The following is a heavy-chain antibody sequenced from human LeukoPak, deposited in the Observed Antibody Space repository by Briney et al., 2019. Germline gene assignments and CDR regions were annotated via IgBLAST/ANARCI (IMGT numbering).Heavy chain of an antibody. Sequence: GASVKVSCKASGYTFTSYGISWVRQAPGQGLEWMGWISAYNGNTNYAQKLQGRVTMTTDTSTSTAYMELRSLRSDGTAVYYCARDPTTVTVGYFDYWGQGTLVTVSS. CDR1: GYTFTSYG. D-gene: IGHD4-17*01. J-gene: IGHJ4*02. CDR2: ISAYNGNT. CDR3: ARDPTTVTVGYFDY. V-gene: IGHV1-18*01.